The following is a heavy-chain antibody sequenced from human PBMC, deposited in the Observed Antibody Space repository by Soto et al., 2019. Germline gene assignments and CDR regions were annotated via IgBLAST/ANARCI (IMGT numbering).Heavy chain of an antibody. CDR1: GGTFRTYA. J-gene: IGHJ6*02. V-gene: IGHV1-69*12. Sequence: QVQLLQSGAEVKKPGSSVRVSCEASGGTFRTYAISWVRQAHGPGLEWMGEIIPIFGTVTYAQKFQGRVMITADESTTIVYIELRSLRSEDTSVYYWAKGTVTGTPTSYYYLGMDVWCQGNTVTCSS. CDR3: AKGTVTGTPTSYYYLGMDV. CDR2: IIPIFGTV. D-gene: IGHD1-1*01.